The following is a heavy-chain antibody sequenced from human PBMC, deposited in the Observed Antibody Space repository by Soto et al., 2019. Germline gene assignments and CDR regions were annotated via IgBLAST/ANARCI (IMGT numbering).Heavy chain of an antibody. V-gene: IGHV1-18*01. CDR1: CYTFTSYG. J-gene: IGHJ5*02. D-gene: IGHD3-3*01. CDR2: ISAYNGNT. CDR3: ARDPPLRFLESLNWFDP. Sequence: QVQLVQSGAEVKKPGASVKVSCKASCYTFTSYGISWVRQAPGQGLEWMGWISAYNGNTNYAQKLQGRVTMTTDTSTSTAYMELRSLRSDVTAVCYCARDPPLRFLESLNWFDPWGQGTLVTVSP.